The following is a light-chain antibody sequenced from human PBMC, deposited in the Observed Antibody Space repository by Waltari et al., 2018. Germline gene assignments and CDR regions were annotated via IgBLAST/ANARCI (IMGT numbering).Light chain of an antibody. Sequence: QSALAQPASVSGSPGQSITIFCTGTSSDIGGHHYVSWYQQHPGKAPKLMIYGVTDRPAGVSNRVSASKSGNAASLTISGLQAEDEAHYYCCSYTGSRSLVFGAGTKVTVL. V-gene: IGLV2-14*01. CDR1: SSDIGGHHY. J-gene: IGLJ1*01. CDR3: CSYTGSRSLV. CDR2: GVT.